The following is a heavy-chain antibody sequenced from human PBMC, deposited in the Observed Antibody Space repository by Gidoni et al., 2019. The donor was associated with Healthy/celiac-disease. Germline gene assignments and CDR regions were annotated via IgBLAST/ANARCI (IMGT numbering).Heavy chain of an antibody. CDR1: GRSIRSGVYP. CDR3: ARAVCSSTSCFHPWYFDY. CDR2: IYHSGST. D-gene: IGHD2-2*01. V-gene: IGHV4-30-2*01. J-gene: IGHJ4*02. Sequence: QLQPPESGSVLLKPSQTLSLTCAVSGRSIRSGVYPWRWIRQPPGKGMEWVGYIYHSGSTYYNPSLKSRDTISVDRSKNQFSLKLSSVTAADTAVYYCARAVCSSTSCFHPWYFDYWGQGTLVTVSS.